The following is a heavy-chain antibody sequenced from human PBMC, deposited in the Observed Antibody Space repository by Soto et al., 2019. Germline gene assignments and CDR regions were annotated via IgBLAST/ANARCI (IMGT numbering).Heavy chain of an antibody. CDR3: AVDYYYMDV. V-gene: IGHV3-48*01. J-gene: IGHJ6*03. CDR1: GISFSTYA. Sequence: PGGSLRLSCAASGISFSTYAMNWVRQAPGKGLERVSYISSGSSTIYYAESVKGRFTISRDNAKKSLFLQMNSLRAEDTAVYYRAVDYYYMDVWGKGTTVTVSS. CDR2: ISSGSSTI.